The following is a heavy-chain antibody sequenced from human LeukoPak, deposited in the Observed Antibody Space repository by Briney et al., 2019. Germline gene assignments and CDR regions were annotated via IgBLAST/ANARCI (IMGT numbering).Heavy chain of an antibody. CDR1: GGSISTTTTYY. CDR2: IYYSGST. Sequence: SETLSLTCTVSGGSISTTTTYYWGWIRQPPGKGLEWIGSIYYSGSTFYNPSLKRRVTISVDTSKNQFSLKLTSVTAADTAAYYCGRDFYGSGIYFDYWGQGTLVTVSS. D-gene: IGHD3-10*01. J-gene: IGHJ4*02. V-gene: IGHV4-39*07. CDR3: GRDFYGSGIYFDY.